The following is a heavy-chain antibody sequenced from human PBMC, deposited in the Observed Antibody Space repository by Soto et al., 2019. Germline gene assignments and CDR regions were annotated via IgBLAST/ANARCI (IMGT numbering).Heavy chain of an antibody. V-gene: IGHV1-2*04. D-gene: IGHD2-2*01. Sequence: ASVKVSCKASGYTFPGYYMHWVRQAPGQGLEWMGWINPNSGGTNYAQKFQGWVTMTRDTSISTAYMELSRLRSDDTAVYYCARAFRRYCSSTSCYLGGNYFDYWGQGTLVTVSS. J-gene: IGHJ4*02. CDR2: INPNSGGT. CDR3: ARAFRRYCSSTSCYLGGNYFDY. CDR1: GYTFPGYY.